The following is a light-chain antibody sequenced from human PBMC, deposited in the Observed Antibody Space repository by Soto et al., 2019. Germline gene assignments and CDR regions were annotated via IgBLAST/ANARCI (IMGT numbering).Light chain of an antibody. J-gene: IGKJ1*01. V-gene: IGKV1-5*01. CDR2: NAS. CDR1: QSINTW. CDR3: LHYNSYSKT. Sequence: DIQMTQSPSTLSASVGDRVTITCRASQSINTWLAWYQQKPGKGPELLIFNASALESGVPSRFSGSVSGTEFTLTISSLQPDDSATFYCLHYNSYSKTFGQGTKVEIK.